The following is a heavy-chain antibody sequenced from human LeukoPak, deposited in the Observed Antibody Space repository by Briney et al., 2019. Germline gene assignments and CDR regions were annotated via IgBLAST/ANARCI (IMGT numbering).Heavy chain of an antibody. J-gene: IGHJ6*03. V-gene: IGHV3-21*04. CDR2: ISHSSSYI. CDR3: AKAVWVYYYYYYMDV. D-gene: IGHD7-27*01. Sequence: PGGSLRLSCAASGFTFTSYGMTWVRQAPGKGLEWVSSISHSSSYIYYADSVKGRFTISRDNSKNTLYLQMNSLRAEDTAVYYCAKAVWVYYYYYYMDVWGKGTTVTISS. CDR1: GFTFTSYG.